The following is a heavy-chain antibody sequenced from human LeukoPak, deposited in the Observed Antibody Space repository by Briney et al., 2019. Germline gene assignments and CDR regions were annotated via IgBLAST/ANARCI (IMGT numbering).Heavy chain of an antibody. CDR3: ARSHYYDSSGYHYDY. J-gene: IGHJ4*02. Sequence: ASVKVSCKASGYTFTSYGISWVRQAPGQGLEWMGWISAYNGNTNYAQKLQGRVTMTTDTSTSTAYMELRSLRSDDTAVYYCARSHYYDSSGYHYDYWGQGTLVTVSS. CDR2: ISAYNGNT. D-gene: IGHD3-22*01. V-gene: IGHV1-18*01. CDR1: GYTFTSYG.